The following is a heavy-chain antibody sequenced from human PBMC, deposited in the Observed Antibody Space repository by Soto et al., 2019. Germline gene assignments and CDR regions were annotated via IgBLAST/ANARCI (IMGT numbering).Heavy chain of an antibody. CDR3: ARVEVRGSGKRRDAGYYYGMDV. D-gene: IGHD3-10*01. CDR2: INPNSGGT. CDR1: GYTFTGYY. Sequence: QVQLVQSGAEVKKPGASVKVSCKASGYTFTGYYMHWVRQAPGQGLEWMGWINPNSGGTNYAQKFQGRVTMTRDTSISTAYMELSRLRSDDTAVYYCARVEVRGSGKRRDAGYYYGMDVWGQGTTVTVSS. V-gene: IGHV1-2*02. J-gene: IGHJ6*02.